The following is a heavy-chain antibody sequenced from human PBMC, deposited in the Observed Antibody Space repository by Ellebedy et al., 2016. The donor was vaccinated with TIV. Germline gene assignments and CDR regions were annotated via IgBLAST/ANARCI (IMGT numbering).Heavy chain of an antibody. CDR2: VSAYSGNT. CDR3: MRVLGSGLEERSVMDV. V-gene: IGHV1-18*01. CDR1: GYTFIYYG. D-gene: IGHD3-10*01. Sequence: AASVKVSCKSSGYTFIYYGVTWVRHAPGQGLDWMGWVSAYSGNTNYAENLQGRVTMTTDTSTDTAYMELRSLRSDDTAVYFFMRVLGSGLEERSVMDVWGQGTTVTVSS. J-gene: IGHJ6*02.